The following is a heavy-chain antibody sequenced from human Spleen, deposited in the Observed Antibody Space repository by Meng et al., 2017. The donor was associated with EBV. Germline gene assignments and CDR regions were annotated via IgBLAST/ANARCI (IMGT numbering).Heavy chain of an antibody. CDR1: GGSISSSNW. J-gene: IGHJ4*02. CDR2: IYDSGNT. D-gene: IGHD3-10*01. V-gene: IGHV4-4*02. CDR3: ARGHGSGLYYRSFDF. Sequence: QVHLQESGPGLVKPSGTLSLTCGGSGGSISSSNWWSWVRQPPGKGLEWIGEIYDSGNTNYNPSLKSRVTISVDKSKNQFSLKVGSVTAADTAVYYCARGHGSGLYYRSFDFWGQGTLGTVSS.